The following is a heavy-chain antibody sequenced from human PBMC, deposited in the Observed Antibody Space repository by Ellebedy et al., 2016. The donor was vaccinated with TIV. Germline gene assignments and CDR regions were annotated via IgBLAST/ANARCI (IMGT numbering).Heavy chain of an antibody. V-gene: IGHV1-18*01. D-gene: IGHD3-9*01. J-gene: IGHJ6*03. CDR2: ISAYNGNT. CDR1: GYTFTSYG. CDR3: ARGAHHYDILTGEYYYYYMDV. Sequence: ASVKVSXXASGYTFTSYGISWVRQAPGQGLEWMGWISAYNGNTNYAQKLQGRVTMTRNTSISTAYMELSSLRSEDTAVYYCARGAHHYDILTGEYYYYYMDVWGKGTTVTVSS.